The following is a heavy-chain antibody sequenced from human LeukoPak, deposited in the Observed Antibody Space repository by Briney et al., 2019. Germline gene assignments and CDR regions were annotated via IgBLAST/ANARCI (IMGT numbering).Heavy chain of an antibody. CDR3: AREVLDDSSGYYLYYYYYMDV. CDR2: IYYSGST. J-gene: IGHJ6*03. V-gene: IGHV4-39*07. Sequence: PSETLSLTCTVSGGSISSSSYYWGWIRQPPGKGLEWIGSIYYSGSTYYNPSLKSRVTISVDTSKNQFSLKLSSVTAADTAVYYCAREVLDDSSGYYLYYYYYMDVWGKGTTVTVSS. D-gene: IGHD3-22*01. CDR1: GGSISSSSYY.